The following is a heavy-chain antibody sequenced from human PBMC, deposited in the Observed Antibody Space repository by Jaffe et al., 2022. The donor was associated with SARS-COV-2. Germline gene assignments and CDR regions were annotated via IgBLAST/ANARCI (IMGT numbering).Heavy chain of an antibody. CDR1: GFTFSSYG. J-gene: IGHJ4*02. CDR2: IWYDGSNK. CDR3: ARDLGEYGSGSGALDY. D-gene: IGHD3-10*01. Sequence: QVQLVESGGGVVQPGRSLRLSCAASGFTFSSYGMHWVRQAPGKGLEWVAVIWYDGSNKYYADSVKGRFTISRDNSKNTLYLQMNSLRAEDTAVYYCARDLGEYGSGSGALDYWGQGTLVTVSS. V-gene: IGHV3-33*01.